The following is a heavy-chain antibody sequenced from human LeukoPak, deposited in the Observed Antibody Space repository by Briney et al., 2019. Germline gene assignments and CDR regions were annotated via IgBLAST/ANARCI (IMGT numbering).Heavy chain of an antibody. D-gene: IGHD4/OR15-4a*01. J-gene: IGHJ4*02. CDR3: ARDLSANYGFDY. V-gene: IGHV3-20*04. CDR1: GFTFDDYG. CDR2: INWNGGST. Sequence: GGSLRLSCAASGFTFDDYGMSWVRQAPGKGLEWVSAINWNGGSTGYTDSVKGRFNISRDNAKNSLYLQMNSLRAEDTALYYCARDLSANYGFDYWGQGTLVTVSS.